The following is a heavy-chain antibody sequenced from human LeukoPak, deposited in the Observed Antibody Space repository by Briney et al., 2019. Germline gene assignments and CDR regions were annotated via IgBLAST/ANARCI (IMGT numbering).Heavy chain of an antibody. CDR2: INHSGST. CDR1: SGSFSGYY. CDR3: ARGSSYRGVDY. Sequence: SETLSLTCAVYSGSFSGYYWSWIRQPPGKGLEWIGEINHSGSTNYNPSLKSRVTISVDTSKNQFSLKLSSVTAADTAVYYCARGSSYRGVDYWGQGTLVTVSS. V-gene: IGHV4-34*01. J-gene: IGHJ4*02. D-gene: IGHD1-14*01.